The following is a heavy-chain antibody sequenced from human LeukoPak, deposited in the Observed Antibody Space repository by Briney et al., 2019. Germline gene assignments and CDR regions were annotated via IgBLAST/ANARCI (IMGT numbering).Heavy chain of an antibody. J-gene: IGHJ5*02. CDR2: INHSGST. CDR3: ARLYIGGYSRSTNYNWFDP. V-gene: IGHV4-34*01. Sequence: SDTLSLTCAVYGGSFSGYYWSWIRQPPGQGLEACREINHSGSTNYNPSIKSRVTISVDTSKNQFSLNLTSVTAADTAVYYCARLYIGGYSRSTNYNWFDPWGQGTLVTVSS. CDR1: GGSFSGYY. D-gene: IGHD6-13*01.